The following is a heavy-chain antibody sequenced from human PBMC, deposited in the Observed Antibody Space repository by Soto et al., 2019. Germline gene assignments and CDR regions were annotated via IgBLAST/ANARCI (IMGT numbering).Heavy chain of an antibody. V-gene: IGHV4-30-2*06. CDR1: GASISYGGFS. Sequence: QLQLQESGSGLVKTSETLSLTCTVSGASISYGGFSWSWIRQSPGKGLEWIGYISHLESTYFHPSFKSRLTISIDRTRNQFSLKLSSVTAADMAVYYGARCGGYDSLDYWGQGVLVTVSS. D-gene: IGHD5-12*01. J-gene: IGHJ4*02. CDR3: ARCGGYDSLDY. CDR2: ISHLEST.